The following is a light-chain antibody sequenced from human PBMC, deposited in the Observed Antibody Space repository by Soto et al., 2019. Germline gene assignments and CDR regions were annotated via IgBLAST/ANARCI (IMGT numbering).Light chain of an antibody. J-gene: IGLJ2*01. CDR2: YDS. CDR3: QVWDSSSDVV. CDR1: NIGSKS. Sequence: SYELTQPPSVSVAPGKTARITCRGNNIGSKSVHWYQQKPGQAPVLVIYYDSDRPSGIPERFSGSNSGNTATLTISRVEAGDEADYYCQVWDSSSDVVFGGGTKLTVL. V-gene: IGLV3-21*04.